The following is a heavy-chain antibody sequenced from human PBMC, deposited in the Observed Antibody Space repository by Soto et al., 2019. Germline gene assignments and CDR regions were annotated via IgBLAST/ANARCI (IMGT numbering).Heavy chain of an antibody. CDR2: IYYSGST. J-gene: IGHJ6*03. D-gene: IGHD3-10*01. CDR1: GGSISSYY. CDR3: ARGVTEILYYGSGGYYIYV. V-gene: IGHV4-59*01. Sequence: SETLSLTCTVSGGSISSYYWSWIRQPPGKGLEWIGYIYYSGSTNYNPSLKSRVTISVDTSKNQFSLKLSSVTAADTAVYYCARGVTEILYYGSGGYYIYVCGKGTAVTV.